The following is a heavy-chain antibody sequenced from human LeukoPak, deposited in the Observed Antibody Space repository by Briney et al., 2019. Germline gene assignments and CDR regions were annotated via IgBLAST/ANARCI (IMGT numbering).Heavy chain of an antibody. D-gene: IGHD5-24*01. J-gene: IGHJ4*03. CDR1: GGSFSRYY. CDR2: IDHRGDT. Sequence: SSETLSLTCAVYGGSFSRYYWSWIRQSPGKGLEWIAEIDHRGDTNYNPSVKSRVTISVDTSKNQISLKMRSLSAADTALYYCARGATISETGYFDFWGQGTLVTVSS. CDR3: ARGATISETGYFDF. V-gene: IGHV4-34*01.